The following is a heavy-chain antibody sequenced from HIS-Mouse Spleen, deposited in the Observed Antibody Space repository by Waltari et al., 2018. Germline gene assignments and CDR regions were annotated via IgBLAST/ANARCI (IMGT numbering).Heavy chain of an antibody. V-gene: IGHV4-59*01. J-gene: IGHJ4*02. CDR2: IYYSGST. CDR3: ARGLVAAGIFDY. D-gene: IGHD1-26*01. Sequence: QVQLQESGPGLVKPSETLSLTCTVSGGSISSYSWCWIRQPPGKGLEWIGYIYYSGSTNYNPSLKSRITISVDTSKNQFSLKLSSVTAADTAVYYCARGLVAAGIFDYWGQGTLVTVSS. CDR1: GGSISSYS.